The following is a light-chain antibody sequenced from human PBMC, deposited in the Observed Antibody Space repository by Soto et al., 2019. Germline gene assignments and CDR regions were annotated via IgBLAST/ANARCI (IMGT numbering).Light chain of an antibody. CDR3: QSYDSSLTALV. CDR2: GNN. CDR1: SSNIGAPYG. Sequence: SVLTQPPSVSGAPGRRVTISCTGSSSNIGAPYGVHWYQQLPGTAPKLLIYGNNNRPSGVPDRFSGSQSGTSASLAITGLQAEDEADYYCQSYDSSLTALVVGGGTKLTVL. V-gene: IGLV1-40*01. J-gene: IGLJ2*01.